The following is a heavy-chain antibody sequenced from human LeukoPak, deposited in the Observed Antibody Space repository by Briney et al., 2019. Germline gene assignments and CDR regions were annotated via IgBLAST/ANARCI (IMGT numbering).Heavy chain of an antibody. CDR1: GYTFTNYY. CDR2: INSSGGGT. J-gene: IGHJ4*02. CDR3: ARDVFGLDY. Sequence: GASVKVSCKASGYTFTNYYMHWLRQAPGQGLEWMGVINSSGGGTTYAQKFQGRVTMTRDTSTSTVYMELSSLRSEDTAVYYCARDVFGLDYWGRRTLVTVSS. V-gene: IGHV1-46*01. D-gene: IGHD3-10*01.